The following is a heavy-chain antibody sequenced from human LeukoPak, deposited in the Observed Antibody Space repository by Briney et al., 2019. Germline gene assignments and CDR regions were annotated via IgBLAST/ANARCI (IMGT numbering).Heavy chain of an antibody. Sequence: PSETLSLTCTVSGGPISRTFRFWGWIRQSPGKGLEWIGYIYYSGSTNYNPSLKSRVTISVDTSKNQFSLKLSSVTAADTAVYYCARSSGGYSYGTGTFDYWGQGTLVTVSS. CDR3: ARSSGGYSYGTGTFDY. CDR1: GGPISRTFRF. J-gene: IGHJ4*02. CDR2: IYYSGST. D-gene: IGHD5-18*01. V-gene: IGHV4-61*05.